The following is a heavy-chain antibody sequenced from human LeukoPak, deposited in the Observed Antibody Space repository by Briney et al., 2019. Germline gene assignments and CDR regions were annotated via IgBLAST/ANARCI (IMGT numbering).Heavy chain of an antibody. J-gene: IGHJ4*02. CDR2: IRNQVHGGTT. V-gene: IGHV3-49*03. Sequence: GGSLRLSCTTSGFTFGDYAMGWLRQALGKGLEWVGFIRNQVHGGTTEYAASVKGRFTISRDDSKSIAYLQMNSLITEDTAVYYCTRRGDYNSVYFDYWGQGILVTVSS. D-gene: IGHD4/OR15-4a*01. CDR1: GFTFGDYA. CDR3: TRRGDYNSVYFDY.